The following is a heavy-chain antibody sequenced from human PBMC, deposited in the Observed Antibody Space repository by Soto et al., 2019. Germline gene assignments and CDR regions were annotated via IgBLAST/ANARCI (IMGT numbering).Heavy chain of an antibody. D-gene: IGHD4-4*01. CDR1: GFSFSSSW. V-gene: IGHV3-7*03. CDR2: MNEDGSER. J-gene: IGHJ4*02. Sequence: EVQLVESGGGFVQPGGSLRLSCAVSGFSFSSSWMTWIRQAPGKGLERVAIMNEDGSERYYVDSVKGRFTISRDNAKNTLFLHITSLRVEDTAVYFCARDRAYSRFDYWGQGSLVTVSS. CDR3: ARDRAYSRFDY.